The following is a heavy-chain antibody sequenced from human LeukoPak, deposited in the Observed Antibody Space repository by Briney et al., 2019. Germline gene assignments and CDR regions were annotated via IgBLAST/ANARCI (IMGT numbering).Heavy chain of an antibody. D-gene: IGHD2-2*01. CDR2: IITHNGNT. CDR1: GYTFTSYG. CDR3: ARGYCSSTSCYAVDY. V-gene: IGHV1-18*01. J-gene: IGHJ4*02. Sequence: ASVKVSCKASGYTFTSYGISWVRQAPGQGLEWMGWIITHNGNTNYTQKLQGRVTMTTDTSTTTAYMELRSLRSDDTAVYYCARGYCSSTSCYAVDYWGQGTLAAVSS.